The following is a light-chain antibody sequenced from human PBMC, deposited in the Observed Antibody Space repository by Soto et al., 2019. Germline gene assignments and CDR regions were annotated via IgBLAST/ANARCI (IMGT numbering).Light chain of an antibody. CDR3: EQTYGTLPIP. V-gene: IGKV1-39*01. Sequence: DIQMTQSPSSLSASVGDRVTITCRASQNIKNYLNWYHQKPGKATKLLIYAASSLQSGVTSRFSGSGSETDFTLTSSRLQPEDFATYYCEQTYGTLPIPCCQGTRLEIK. CDR1: QNIKNY. J-gene: IGKJ5*01. CDR2: AAS.